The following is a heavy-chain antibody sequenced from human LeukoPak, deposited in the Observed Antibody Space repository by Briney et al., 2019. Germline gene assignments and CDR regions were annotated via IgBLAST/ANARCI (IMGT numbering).Heavy chain of an antibody. V-gene: IGHV3-21*01. CDR3: ARAGTYYHYYYGMDV. CDR2: ISSSSTYI. CDR1: GFTFADYA. J-gene: IGHJ6*02. Sequence: GGSLRLSCTASGFTFADYALSWVRQAPGKGLEWVSSISSSSTYIYYADSVKGRFTISRDNAKNSLYLQMNSLRAEDTAVYYCARAGTYYHYYYGMDVWGQGTTVTVSS.